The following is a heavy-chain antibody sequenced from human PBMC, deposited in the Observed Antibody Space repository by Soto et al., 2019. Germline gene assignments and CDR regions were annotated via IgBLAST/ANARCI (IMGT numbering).Heavy chain of an antibody. D-gene: IGHD2-2*03. CDR1: GYTFSNYG. Sequence: QVQLVQSGVEVKKPGASVTVSCKASGYTFSNYGISWVRQAPGQGLEWMGWISGYNGNTNYAQNLQGRVTLTTDTSTSTDYMELRSLRSDDTAVYYCARVGQCSSTTCRHYYYYGMDVWGQGTTVTVSS. CDR3: ARVGQCSSTTCRHYYYYGMDV. J-gene: IGHJ6*02. V-gene: IGHV1-18*01. CDR2: ISGYNGNT.